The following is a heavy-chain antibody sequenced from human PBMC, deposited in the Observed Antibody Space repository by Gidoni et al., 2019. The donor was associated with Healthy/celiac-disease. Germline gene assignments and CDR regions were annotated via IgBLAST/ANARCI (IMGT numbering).Heavy chain of an antibody. CDR1: GFTFSSYA. J-gene: IGHJ3*02. D-gene: IGHD1-26*01. V-gene: IGHV3-30-3*01. Sequence: QVQLVASGGGVVQPGRSLRLPCAASGFTFSSYAMQWVRQAPGKGLECVEVKSYDGSNNYYADSVKGRFTISRDNSKNTLYLQMNSLRAEDTAVYYCARALVGTDAFDIWGQGTMVTVSS. CDR3: ARALVGTDAFDI. CDR2: KSYDGSNN.